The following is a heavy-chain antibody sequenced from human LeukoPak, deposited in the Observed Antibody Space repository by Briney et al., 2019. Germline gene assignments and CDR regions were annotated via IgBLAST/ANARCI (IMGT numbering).Heavy chain of an antibody. CDR3: ARQSARSSGWY. D-gene: IGHD6-19*01. V-gene: IGHV4-39*01. J-gene: IGHJ4*02. CDR2: IYYSGST. CDR1: GGSISSSSYY. Sequence: PSETLSLTCTVSGGSISSSSYYWGWIRQPPGKGREWIGSIYYSGSTYYNPSLKSRVTISVDTSKNQFSLKLSSVTAADTAVYYCARQSARSSGWYWGQGTLVTVSS.